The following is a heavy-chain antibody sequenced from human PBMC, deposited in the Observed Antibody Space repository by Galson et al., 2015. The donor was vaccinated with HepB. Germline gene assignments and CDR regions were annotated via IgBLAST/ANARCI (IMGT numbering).Heavy chain of an antibody. D-gene: IGHD3-22*01. V-gene: IGHV3-53*04. CDR1: GFTVSGNY. J-gene: IGHJ4*02. CDR3: ARGPRYYYDSSGPGYFDY. CDR2: IYSGTST. Sequence: SLRLSCAASGFTVSGNYMSWVRQAPGKGLEWVSIIYSGTSTYYADSVRGRFTISRHNFKNTLYLQMNSLRAEDTAVYYCARGPRYYYDSSGPGYFDYWGQGALVTVSS.